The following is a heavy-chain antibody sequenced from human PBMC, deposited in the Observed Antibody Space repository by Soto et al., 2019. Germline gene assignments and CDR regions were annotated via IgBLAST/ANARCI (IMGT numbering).Heavy chain of an antibody. CDR2: IYPSDSDT. CDR3: ARGGVSTRTFGY. Sequence: GESLKISCKGSGYNFAGYWIAWVRQMPGKGLELMGIIYPSDSDTRYRPSFQGQVTISADKSISSAYLQWSSLRASDTAMYYCARGGVSTRTFGYWRQGTSVTVTS. J-gene: IGHJ4*02. CDR1: GYNFAGYW. V-gene: IGHV5-51*01. D-gene: IGHD3-3*01.